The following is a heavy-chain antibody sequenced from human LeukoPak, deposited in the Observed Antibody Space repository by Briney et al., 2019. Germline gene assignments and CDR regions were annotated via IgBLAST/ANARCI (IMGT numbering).Heavy chain of an antibody. Sequence: ASVKVSCKASGYTFTGYYMHWVRKAPGQGLEWMAWINPNSGGTNYVQKFQGRVTMTRDTSISTAYMELSRLRSDDTAGYYCARDGWIQLWPNYYYYYMDVWGKGTTVTVSS. V-gene: IGHV1-2*02. CDR3: ARDGWIQLWPNYYYYYMDV. CDR2: INPNSGGT. J-gene: IGHJ6*03. D-gene: IGHD5-18*01. CDR1: GYTFTGYY.